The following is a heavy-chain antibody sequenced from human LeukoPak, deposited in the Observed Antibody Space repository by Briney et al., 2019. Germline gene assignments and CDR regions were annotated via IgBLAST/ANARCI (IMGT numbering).Heavy chain of an antibody. CDR2: MSPNSGNT. D-gene: IGHD3-10*01. CDR1: GYTFTSYD. Sequence: ASVKVSCKASGYTFTSYDINWVRQATGQGLEWMGWMSPNSGNTGYAQKFQGRVTMTRNTSISTAYMELSSLRSEDTAVYYCARVRGDYYGSGSYSDYWGQGTLVTVSS. J-gene: IGHJ4*02. V-gene: IGHV1-8*01. CDR3: ARVRGDYYGSGSYSDY.